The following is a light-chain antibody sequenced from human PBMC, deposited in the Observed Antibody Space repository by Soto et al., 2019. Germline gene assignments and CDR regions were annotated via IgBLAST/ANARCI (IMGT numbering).Light chain of an antibody. CDR1: QSISSN. Sequence: ETVMTQSPATLSLSPGERATLSCRASQSISSNLAWYQQKLGQAPRLLIYDASIRATGIPARFSGSGSGTEFTLTISSLQSEDFAVYYCQQYSYWPPGTFGQGTKVDIK. J-gene: IGKJ1*01. CDR3: QQYSYWPPGT. CDR2: DAS. V-gene: IGKV3-15*01.